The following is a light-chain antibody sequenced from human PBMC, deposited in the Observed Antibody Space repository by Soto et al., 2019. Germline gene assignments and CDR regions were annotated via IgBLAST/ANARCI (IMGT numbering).Light chain of an antibody. CDR3: QQYNRPWT. J-gene: IGKJ1*01. Sequence: DIQMTQSPSTLSASVGDRVTITCRASQSISSWLAWYQQKPGKAPKLLIYDASSLESVVPSRFSGSGSGTEFTLTISSLQPDDFATYYCQQYNRPWTFGQGTKVEIK. CDR1: QSISSW. CDR2: DAS. V-gene: IGKV1-5*01.